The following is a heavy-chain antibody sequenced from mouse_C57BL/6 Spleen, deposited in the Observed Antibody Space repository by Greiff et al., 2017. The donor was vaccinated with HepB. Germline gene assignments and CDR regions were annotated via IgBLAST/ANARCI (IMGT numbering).Heavy chain of an antibody. CDR3: AKWIGSYYAMDY. CDR2: IWRGGST. V-gene: IGHV2-5*01. D-gene: IGHD1-1*01. CDR1: GFSLTSYG. Sequence: VKLQQSGPGLVQPSQSLSITCTVSGFSLTSYGVHWVRQSPGKGLEWLGVIWRGGSTDYNAAFMSRLSITKDNSKSQVFFKMNSLQADDTAIYYCAKWIGSYYAMDYWGQGTSVTVSS. J-gene: IGHJ4*01.